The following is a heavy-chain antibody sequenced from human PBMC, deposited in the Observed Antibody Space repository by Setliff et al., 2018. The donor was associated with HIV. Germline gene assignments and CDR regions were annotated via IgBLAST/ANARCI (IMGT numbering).Heavy chain of an antibody. CDR1: GDSISSYY. V-gene: IGHV4-59*03. D-gene: IGHD4-17*01. CDR2: IYSTGST. CDR3: AKGAGFYGDYTFDY. J-gene: IGHJ4*02. Sequence: SETLSLTCTVSGDSISSYYWSWIRQPPGKELEWIGYIYSTGSTNYNPSLQSRVSISMDASSNKFSLQVTSVTSADTAVYYCAKGAGFYGDYTFDYWGQGHRVTVSS.